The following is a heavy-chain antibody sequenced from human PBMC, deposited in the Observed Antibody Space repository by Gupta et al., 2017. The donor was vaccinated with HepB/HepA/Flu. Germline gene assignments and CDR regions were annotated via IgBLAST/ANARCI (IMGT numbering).Heavy chain of an antibody. Sequence: QVHLVQSGAEVTKPGPSMQLSCKPSGDTFTNYYGHWIGQDPGEGREWMGRINPNNGDKVYENKWQGRVTMTTETSITTAYVDLSRLRIDDTAIYYCEKIEGLIGTTWGQGARVTISS. CDR1: GDTFTNYY. J-gene: IGHJ4*02. CDR3: EKIEGLIGTT. D-gene: IGHD1-14*01. V-gene: IGHV1-2*06. CDR2: INPNNGDK.